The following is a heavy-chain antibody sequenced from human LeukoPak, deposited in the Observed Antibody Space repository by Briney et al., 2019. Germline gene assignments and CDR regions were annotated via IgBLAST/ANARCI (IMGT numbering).Heavy chain of an antibody. V-gene: IGHV1-2*06. Sequence: RGASVKVSCTASGYTFTGYYMHWVRQAPGQGLEWMGRINPNSGGTNYAQKFQGRVTMTRDTSISTAYMELSRLRSDDTAVYYCASGYYGSGSYPDYWGQGTLVTVSS. CDR1: GYTFTGYY. J-gene: IGHJ4*02. D-gene: IGHD3-10*01. CDR3: ASGYYGSGSYPDY. CDR2: INPNSGGT.